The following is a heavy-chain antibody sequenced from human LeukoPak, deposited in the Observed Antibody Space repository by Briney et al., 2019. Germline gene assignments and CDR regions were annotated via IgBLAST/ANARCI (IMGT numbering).Heavy chain of an antibody. D-gene: IGHD3-22*01. CDR1: GYTFTDYY. J-gene: IGHJ4*02. CDR3: AKSVLDYYDSSAFYYYYDYFGY. CDR2: INPNSGGT. Sequence: ASVKVSCKASGYTFTDYYMHWVRQAPGQGLEWMGRINPNSGGTNYAQKFQGRVTMTRDTSMSTAYMELSRPRSDDTAVYYCAKSVLDYYDSSAFYYYYDYFGYWGQGTLVTVSS. V-gene: IGHV1-2*06.